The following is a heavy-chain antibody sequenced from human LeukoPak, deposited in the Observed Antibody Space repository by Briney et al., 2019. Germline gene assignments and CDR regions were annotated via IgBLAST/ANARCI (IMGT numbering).Heavy chain of an antibody. V-gene: IGHV4-34*01. CDR1: GGSFSGYY. Sequence: SETLSLTCAVYGGSFSGYYWSWIRRPPWKGLEWIGEINHSGSTNYNPSLKSRVTISVDTSKNQFSLKLSSVTAADTAVYYCASGPERGDFDYWGQGTLVTVSS. CDR3: ASGPERGDFDY. J-gene: IGHJ4*02. CDR2: INHSGST. D-gene: IGHD3-16*01.